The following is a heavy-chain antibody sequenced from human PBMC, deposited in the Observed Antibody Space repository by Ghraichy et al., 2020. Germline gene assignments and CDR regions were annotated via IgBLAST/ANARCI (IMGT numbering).Heavy chain of an antibody. CDR3: ARGTYYYGSGKGLANWFDP. CDR2: IYSGGSA. J-gene: IGHJ5*02. V-gene: IGHV3-66*01. Sequence: GGSLRLSCAASGFTVSSNYMSWVRQAPGKGLEWVSVIYSGGSAYYADSVKGRFTISRDNSKNTLYLQMNSLRAEDTAVYYCARGTYYYGSGKGLANWFDPWGQGTLVTVSS. CDR1: GFTVSSNY. D-gene: IGHD3-10*01.